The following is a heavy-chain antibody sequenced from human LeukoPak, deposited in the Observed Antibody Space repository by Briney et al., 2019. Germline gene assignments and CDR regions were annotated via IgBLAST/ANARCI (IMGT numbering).Heavy chain of an antibody. D-gene: IGHD3-10*01. J-gene: IGHJ5*02. CDR3: ARDLALVGYYGSGTPRGSPWFDP. CDR1: GGSISSSSYY. Sequence: PSETLSLTCTVSGGSISSSSYYWGWIRQPPGKGLEWIGSIYYSGSTYYNPSLKSRVTISVDTSKNQFSLKLSSVTAADTAVYYCARDLALVGYYGSGTPRGSPWFDPWGQGTLVTVSS. V-gene: IGHV4-39*02. CDR2: IYYSGST.